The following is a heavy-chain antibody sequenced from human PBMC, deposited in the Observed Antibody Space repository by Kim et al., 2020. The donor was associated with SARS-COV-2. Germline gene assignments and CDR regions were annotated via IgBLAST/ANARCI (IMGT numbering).Heavy chain of an antibody. CDR2: ISYDGSNK. V-gene: IGHV3-30-3*01. Sequence: GGSLRLSCAASGFTFSSYAMHWVRQAPGKGLEWVAVISYDGSNKYYADSVKGRFTISRDNSKNTLYLQMNSLRAEDTAVYYCASGKYQLPNWFDPWGQGTLVTVSS. D-gene: IGHD2-2*01. J-gene: IGHJ5*02. CDR1: GFTFSSYA. CDR3: ASGKYQLPNWFDP.